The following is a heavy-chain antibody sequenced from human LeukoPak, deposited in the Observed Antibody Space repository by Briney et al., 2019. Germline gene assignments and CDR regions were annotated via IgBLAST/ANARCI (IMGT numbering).Heavy chain of an antibody. CDR3: ARDRDTMVRGVIYY. Sequence: ASVKVSCKASGYTFTSYYMHWVRQAPGQGLEWMGIINPSGGTTDYAQKFQGRLTMTRDTSTSTVYVELSSLRSEDTAAYYCARDRDTMVRGVIYYWGQGTLVTVSS. CDR1: GYTFTSYY. J-gene: IGHJ4*02. CDR2: INPSGGTT. D-gene: IGHD3-10*01. V-gene: IGHV1-46*01.